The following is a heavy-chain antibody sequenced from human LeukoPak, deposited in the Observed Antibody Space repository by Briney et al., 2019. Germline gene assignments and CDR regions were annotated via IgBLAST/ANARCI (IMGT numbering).Heavy chain of an antibody. CDR3: ARGIGSYGDYGY. CDR2: MYNSGST. CDR1: GGSISGSY. V-gene: IGHV4-59*01. D-gene: IGHD4-17*01. Sequence: PSETLSLTCTVSGGSISGSYWSWIRQPPGKGLEWIAYMYNSGSTNYNPSLKSRVTISIDTSKNQFSLNLSSLTAADTAIYYCARGIGSYGDYGYWGQGILVTVSS. J-gene: IGHJ4*02.